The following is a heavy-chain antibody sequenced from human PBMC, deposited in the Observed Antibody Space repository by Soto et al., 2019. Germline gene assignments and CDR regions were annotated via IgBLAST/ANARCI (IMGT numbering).Heavy chain of an antibody. CDR1: GGSFSGYY. V-gene: IGHV4-34*01. D-gene: IGHD6-13*01. CDR2: INHSGST. Sequence: SETLSLTCAVYGGSFSGYYWSWIRQPPGKGLEWIGEINHSGSTNYNPSLKSRVTISVDTSKNQFSLKLSSVTAADTAVYYCARGHRPPRNSSWYVFDYWGQGTLVTVSS. J-gene: IGHJ4*02. CDR3: ARGHRPPRNSSWYVFDY.